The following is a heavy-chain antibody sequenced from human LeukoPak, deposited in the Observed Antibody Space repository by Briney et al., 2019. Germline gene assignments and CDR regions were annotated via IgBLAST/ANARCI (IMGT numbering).Heavy chain of an antibody. V-gene: IGHV3-23*01. CDR1: GFTFSSYA. CDR2: ISGSGGST. CDR3: AKEWQLWESYFDY. Sequence: QPGGPLRLSCAASGFTFSSYAMSWVRHAPGKGLEWVSTISGSGGSTYYADSVKGRFTISRDNSKNTLYLQMNSLRAEDTAVYYCAKEWQLWESYFDYWGQGTLVTVSS. J-gene: IGHJ4*02. D-gene: IGHD5-18*01.